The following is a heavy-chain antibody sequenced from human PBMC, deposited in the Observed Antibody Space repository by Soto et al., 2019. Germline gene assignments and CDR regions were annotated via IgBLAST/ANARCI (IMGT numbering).Heavy chain of an antibody. CDR1: GFTFSGYN. CDR2: IKSDSSGT. J-gene: IGHJ4*02. V-gene: IGHV3-48*02. D-gene: IGHD1-1*01. Sequence: EVQLVESGGGLVQPGGSLRLSCAASGFTFSGYNMNWVRQAPGKGLEWISCIKSDSSGTWYADSVKGRFTMSRDNAKNSLYLQMNSLRDEDTAVYFCARASNLSSDYWGQGTLVAVSS. CDR3: ARASNLSSDY.